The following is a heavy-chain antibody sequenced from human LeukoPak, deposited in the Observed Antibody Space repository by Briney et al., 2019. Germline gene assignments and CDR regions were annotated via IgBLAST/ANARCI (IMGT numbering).Heavy chain of an antibody. J-gene: IGHJ6*03. CDR3: ARSRGSYSDYYYMDV. D-gene: IGHD1-26*01. CDR2: TYTSGST. V-gene: IGHV4-4*07. CDR1: GGSISSYY. Sequence: SETLSLSSTVSGGSISSYYWSWIRQPAGKGLEWIGRTYTSGSTNYNPSLKSRVTMSVDTSKNQFSLKLSSVTAADTAVYYCARSRGSYSDYYYMDVWGKGTTVTVSS.